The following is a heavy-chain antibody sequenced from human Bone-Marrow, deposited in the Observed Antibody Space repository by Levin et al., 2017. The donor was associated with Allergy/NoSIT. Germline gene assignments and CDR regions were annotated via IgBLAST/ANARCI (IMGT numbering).Heavy chain of an antibody. CDR2: ISSSGSTI. D-gene: IGHD4-11*01. Sequence: PGGSLRLSCAASGFTFSSYEMNWVRQAPGKGLEWVSYISSSGSTIYYADSVKGRFTISRDNAKNSLYLQMNSLRAEDTAVYYCARALFDHNDYDYSNYEVLYAFDIWGQGTMVTVSS. J-gene: IGHJ3*02. CDR1: GFTFSSYE. V-gene: IGHV3-48*03. CDR3: ARALFDHNDYDYSNYEVLYAFDI.